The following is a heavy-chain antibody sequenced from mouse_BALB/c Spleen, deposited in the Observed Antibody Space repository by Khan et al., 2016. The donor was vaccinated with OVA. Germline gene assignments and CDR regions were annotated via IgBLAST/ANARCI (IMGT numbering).Heavy chain of an antibody. CDR3: ARGGYGTSGAY. CDR2: IYPGSNNT. CDR1: GYTFTDYV. Sequence: QVQLQQSGPELVKPGASVKMSCKASGYTFTDYVLTWVKQRTGQGLEWIGEIYPGSNNTYYNEKFKGKATLTADKSSNTAYIQLSSLTFEGSAVYFCARGGYGTSGAYWGQGTLVTVSA. V-gene: IGHV1-77*01. J-gene: IGHJ3*01. D-gene: IGHD1-1*01.